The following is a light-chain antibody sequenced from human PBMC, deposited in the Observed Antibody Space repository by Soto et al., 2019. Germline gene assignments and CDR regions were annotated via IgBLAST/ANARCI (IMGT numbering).Light chain of an antibody. Sequence: DIQITQSPSTLSASVGDRVTITCRASQSISSWLACYQQKLGKAPKILIYKASTLESVVASRFSGSGSGTEFALTISSLQADDFATYFCQQYSVYWTFGQGTKVEIK. CDR1: QSISSW. CDR3: QQYSVYWT. V-gene: IGKV1-5*03. CDR2: KAS. J-gene: IGKJ1*01.